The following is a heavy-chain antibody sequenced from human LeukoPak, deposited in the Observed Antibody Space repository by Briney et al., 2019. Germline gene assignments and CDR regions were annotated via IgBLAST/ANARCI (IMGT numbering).Heavy chain of an antibody. D-gene: IGHD3-22*01. CDR2: ISGSGGGT. J-gene: IGHJ4*02. CDR1: GLTLSNYG. CDR3: AKRGVVIRVILVGFHKEAYYFDS. V-gene: IGHV3-23*01. Sequence: GGSLRLSCAVSGLTLSNYGMTWVRQAPGKGLEWVAGISGSGGGTNYADSVKGRFTISRDNPKNTLYLQMNSLRAEDTAVYFCAKRGVVIRVILVGFHKEAYYFDSWGQGALVTVSS.